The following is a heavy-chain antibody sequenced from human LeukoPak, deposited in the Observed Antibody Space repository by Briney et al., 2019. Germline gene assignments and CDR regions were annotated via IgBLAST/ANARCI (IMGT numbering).Heavy chain of an antibody. CDR3: AKDGLWFGESGLDF. V-gene: IGHV3-21*01. CDR1: GFTFSSYS. J-gene: IGHJ4*02. Sequence: PGGSLRLSCAASGFTFSSYSMNWVRQAPGKGLEWVSSISSSSSYIYYADSVKGRFTISRDNAKNSLYLQMNSLRAEDTAVYYCAKDGLWFGESGLDFWGQGTLVTVSS. CDR2: ISSSSSYI. D-gene: IGHD3-10*01.